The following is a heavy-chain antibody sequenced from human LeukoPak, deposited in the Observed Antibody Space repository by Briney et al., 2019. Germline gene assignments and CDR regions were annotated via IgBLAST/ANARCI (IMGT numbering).Heavy chain of an antibody. V-gene: IGHV3-23*01. Sequence: PGGSLRLSCAASGFTFNSYAMSWVRQAPGKGLEWVSAISGSGGSTYYADSVKGRFTISRDNSKNTLYLQMNSLRAEDTAVYYCAKAAAITIFGVVIVNFDYWGQGTLVTVSS. CDR2: ISGSGGST. D-gene: IGHD3-3*01. CDR1: GFTFNSYA. J-gene: IGHJ4*02. CDR3: AKAAAITIFGVVIVNFDY.